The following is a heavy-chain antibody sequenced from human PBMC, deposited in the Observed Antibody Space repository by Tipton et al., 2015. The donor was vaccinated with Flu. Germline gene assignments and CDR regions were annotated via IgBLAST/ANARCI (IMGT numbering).Heavy chain of an antibody. CDR2: ISSSSYI. V-gene: IGHV3-21*01. D-gene: IGHD6-6*01. Sequence: SLRLSCAASGFTFSSYSMNWVRQAPGKGLEWVSSISSSSYIYYADSVKGRFTISRDNAKNSLYLQMNSLRAEDTAVYYCARDEMWRVSSSSPFDYWGQGTLVTVSS. J-gene: IGHJ4*02. CDR3: ARDEMWRVSSSSPFDY. CDR1: GFTFSSYS.